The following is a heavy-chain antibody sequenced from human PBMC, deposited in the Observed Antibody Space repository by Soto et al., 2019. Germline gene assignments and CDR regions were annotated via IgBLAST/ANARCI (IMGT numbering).Heavy chain of an antibody. CDR1: GGSISSSSYD. V-gene: IGHV4-39*01. CDR2: IYYSGST. J-gene: IGHJ6*03. CDR3: ARLPSDIPAHYYYMDV. Sequence: SETLSLTCTVSGGSISSSSYDWGWIRQPPGKGLEWIGSIYYSGSTYYNPSLKSRVTISVDTSKNQFSLTLSSVTAADTAVYYCARLPSDIPAHYYYMDVWGKGTTVTVSS. D-gene: IGHD2-15*01.